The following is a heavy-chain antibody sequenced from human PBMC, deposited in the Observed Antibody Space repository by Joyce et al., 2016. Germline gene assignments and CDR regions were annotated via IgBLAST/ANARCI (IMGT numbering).Heavy chain of an antibody. Sequence: EVQLVESGGGLIQPGGSLRLSCAASGFSVSNNYMNWVRQAPGKGLEWVSVICISDDSFYADSVKGRFSISRDNSNNTLYLQMNSLRADDTAIYYCARDQLMIRGVPGMDVWGQGTTVTVSS. D-gene: IGHD3-10*01. CDR1: GFSVSNNY. J-gene: IGHJ6*02. V-gene: IGHV3-53*01. CDR2: ICISDDS. CDR3: ARDQLMIRGVPGMDV.